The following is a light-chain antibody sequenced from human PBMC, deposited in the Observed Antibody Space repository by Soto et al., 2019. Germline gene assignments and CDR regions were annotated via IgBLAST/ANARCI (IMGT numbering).Light chain of an antibody. CDR1: SSNIGSYT. J-gene: IGLJ1*01. V-gene: IGLV1-44*01. CDR2: SNN. CDR3: AAWDDSLNGYV. Sequence: QSVLTQPPSASGTPGQRVTISCSGSSSNIGSYTENWYQQLPGTAPKLLIYSNNHRPSGVPDRFSGSKSGTSASLAISGLQSEDEADYYCAAWDDSLNGYVFGTGTKVTVL.